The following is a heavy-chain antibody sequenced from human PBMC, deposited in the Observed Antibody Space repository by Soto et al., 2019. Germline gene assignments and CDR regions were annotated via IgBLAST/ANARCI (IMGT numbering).Heavy chain of an antibody. D-gene: IGHD6-19*01. V-gene: IGHV3-30-3*01. CDR1: GFTFSSYA. Sequence: PGGSLRLSCAASGFTFSSYAMHWVRQAPGKGLEWVAVISYDGSNKYYADPVKGRFTISRDNSKNTLYLQMNSLRAEDTAVYYCARDRQWLHYFDYWGQGTLVTVSS. J-gene: IGHJ4*02. CDR3: ARDRQWLHYFDY. CDR2: ISYDGSNK.